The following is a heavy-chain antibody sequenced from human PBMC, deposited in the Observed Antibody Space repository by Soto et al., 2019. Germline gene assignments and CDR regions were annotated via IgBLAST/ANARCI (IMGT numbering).Heavy chain of an antibody. V-gene: IGHV4-30-2*01. CDR1: GGSISSGGYS. Sequence: QLQLQASGSGLVKPSQTLSLTCAVSGGSISSGGYSWSWIRQPPGKGLEWIGYIYHSGSTYYNPSLKSRVTISVDRFEHQFSLRLSCVTAADTAVYYCARVPGPWGEGTLGTDSS. CDR3: ARVPGP. J-gene: IGHJ5*02. CDR2: IYHSGST.